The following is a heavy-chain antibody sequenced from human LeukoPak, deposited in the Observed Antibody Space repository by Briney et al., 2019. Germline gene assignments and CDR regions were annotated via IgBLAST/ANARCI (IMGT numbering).Heavy chain of an antibody. D-gene: IGHD2-2*01. CDR1: GYTFTNYG. Sequence: ASVKVSCKASGYTFTNYGISWVRQAPGQGLEWMAWISANNGETRYAQNLQGRLTMTTDTSTSTAYMELRSLRPDDTAVYYCARVPPSAHQLLSSDYWGQGTQVTVS. V-gene: IGHV1-18*04. CDR3: ARVPPSAHQLLSSDY. J-gene: IGHJ4*02. CDR2: ISANNGET.